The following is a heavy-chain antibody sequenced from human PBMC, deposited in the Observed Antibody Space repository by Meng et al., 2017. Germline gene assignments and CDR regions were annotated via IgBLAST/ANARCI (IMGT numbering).Heavy chain of an antibody. CDR2: ISYDGSNK. CDR1: GFTFSSYA. CDR3: ARDPIYGDYVGVDY. V-gene: IGHV3-30*04. J-gene: IGHJ4*02. Sequence: GESLKISCAASGFTFSSYAMHWVRQAPGKGLEWVAVISYDGSNKYYADSVKGRFTISRDNSKNTLYLQMNSLRAEDTAVYYCARDPIYGDYVGVDYWGQGTLVTVSS. D-gene: IGHD4-17*01.